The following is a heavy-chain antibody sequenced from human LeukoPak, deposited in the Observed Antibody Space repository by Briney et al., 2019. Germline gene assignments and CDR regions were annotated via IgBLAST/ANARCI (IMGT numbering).Heavy chain of an antibody. V-gene: IGHV1-8*01. CDR3: ATYYGSGSYYHFDY. J-gene: IGHJ4*02. Sequence: GASVKVSCKASGYTFTSYDINWVRQATGQGLEWMGWMNPNSGNTGYAQKFQGRVTMTRNTSISTAYMELSSLRSEDTAVYYCATYYGSGSYYHFDYWGQGTLVTVSS. CDR2: MNPNSGNT. D-gene: IGHD3-10*01. CDR1: GYTFTSYD.